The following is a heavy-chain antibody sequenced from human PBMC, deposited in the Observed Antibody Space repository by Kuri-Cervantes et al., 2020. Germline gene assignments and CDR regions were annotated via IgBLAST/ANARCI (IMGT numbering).Heavy chain of an antibody. CDR3: ARAPRRQDAFDI. Sequence: SETLSLTCAVYGGSFSGYYWSWIRQPPGKGLEWIGEINHSGSTNYNPSLKSRVTISVDTSKNQFSLKLSSVTAADTAVYYCARAPRRQDAFDIWGQGTMVTVSS. J-gene: IGHJ3*02. CDR2: INHSGST. V-gene: IGHV4-34*01. D-gene: IGHD1-14*01. CDR1: GGSFSGYY.